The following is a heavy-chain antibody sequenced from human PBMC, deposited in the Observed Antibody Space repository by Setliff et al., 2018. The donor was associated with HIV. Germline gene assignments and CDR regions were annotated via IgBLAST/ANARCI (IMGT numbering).Heavy chain of an antibody. CDR1: GGSISSDCCY. D-gene: IGHD3-10*01. V-gene: IGHV4-39*01. J-gene: IGHJ3*02. CDR3: ARRGTHGAFDI. Sequence: PSETLSLTCSVSGGSISSDCCYWGWIRQPPGKGLEWIASIYYSGYTYSNPSLKSRVTISVDTSKNQFSLKLNSVTAADTAVYYCARRGTHGAFDIWGQGTMVT. CDR2: IYYSGYT.